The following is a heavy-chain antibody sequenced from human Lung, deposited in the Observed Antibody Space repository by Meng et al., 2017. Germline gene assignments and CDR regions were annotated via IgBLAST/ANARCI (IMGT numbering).Heavy chain of an antibody. J-gene: IGHJ4*02. V-gene: IGHV1-2*06. D-gene: IGHD6-13*01. CDR3: ARDEDISAAGKLFGDY. Sequence: VHLWRGVKQPGAPVKVSCNPSVNHSPDCYLNWVRLDPGQGLEWMGHIDPKSGDTRYAQKFQGRVTMTGDTSIGTAYMELTGLRSDDTALYYCARDEDISAAGKLFGDYWGQGTLVTVSS. CDR1: VNHSPDCY. CDR2: IDPKSGDT.